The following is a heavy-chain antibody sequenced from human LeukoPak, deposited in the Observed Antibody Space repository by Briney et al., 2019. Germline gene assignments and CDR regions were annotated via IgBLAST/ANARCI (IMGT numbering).Heavy chain of an antibody. CDR1: GDSISRSTYY. Sequence: SETLSLTCTVSGDSISRSTYYWAWLRQPPGKGLEWIGSVYYGRSPYFNPSLESRATISVDTSMNHFSLKMSSVTAADTAVYYCARSSGTGTFSYWGQGTLVTVSS. CDR2: VYYGRSP. CDR3: ARSSGTGTFSY. D-gene: IGHD6-25*01. J-gene: IGHJ4*02. V-gene: IGHV4-39*02.